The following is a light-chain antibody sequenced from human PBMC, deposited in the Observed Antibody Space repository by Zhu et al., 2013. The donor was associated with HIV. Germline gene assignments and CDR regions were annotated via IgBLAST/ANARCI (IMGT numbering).Light chain of an antibody. CDR1: NIGSKS. CDR3: QVWDVTSDHVV. Sequence: SYELTQPPSVSVAPRKTATITCGGNNIGSKSVHWYQQKPGQAPVLVVYDDSDRPSGIPERFSGSNSANTATLTINRVEAGDEADYYCQVWDVTSDHVVFGGGTKLTVL. V-gene: IGLV3-21*03. CDR2: DDS. J-gene: IGLJ2*01.